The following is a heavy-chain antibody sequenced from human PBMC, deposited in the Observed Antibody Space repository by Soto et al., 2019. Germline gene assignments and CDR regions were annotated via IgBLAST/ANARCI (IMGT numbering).Heavy chain of an antibody. J-gene: IGHJ6*02. CDR1: GFTFSSYW. V-gene: IGHV3-74*01. Sequence: HPGGSLRLSCAASGFTFSSYWMHWVRQAPGKGLVWVSRINSDGSSTSYADSVKGRFTISRDNAKNTLYLQMNSPRAEDTAVYYCARDLARWFIDPFYYYYGMEVWGQGTTVTVSS. CDR3: ARDLARWFIDPFYYYYGMEV. CDR2: INSDGSST. D-gene: IGHD2-8*01.